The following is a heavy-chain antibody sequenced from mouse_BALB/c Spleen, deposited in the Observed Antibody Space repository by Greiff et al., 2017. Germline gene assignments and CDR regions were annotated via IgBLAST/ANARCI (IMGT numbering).Heavy chain of an antibody. CDR2: ISNGGGST. CDR3: ASSFYGNYVAWFAY. D-gene: IGHD2-1*01. CDR1: GFTFSSYT. Sequence: EVMLVESGGGLVQPGGSLKLSCAASGFTFSSYTMSWVRQTPEKRLEWVAYISNGGGSTYYPDTVKGRFTISRDNAKNTLYLQMSSLKSEDTAMYYCASSFYGNYVAWFAYWGQGTLVTVSA. V-gene: IGHV5-12-2*01. J-gene: IGHJ3*01.